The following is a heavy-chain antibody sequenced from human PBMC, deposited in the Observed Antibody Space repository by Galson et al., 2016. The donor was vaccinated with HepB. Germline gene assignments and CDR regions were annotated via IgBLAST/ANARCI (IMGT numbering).Heavy chain of an antibody. CDR3: VRDGGHFELDV. CDR2: VHPFGAVT. J-gene: IGHJ6*02. Sequence: SLRLSCAASGFIFTDHWMQWVRQAPGKGLVLVSRVHPFGAVTQYADSVKGRFTTSRDNAKNTVYLQMNSLRVEDTAFYYCVRDGGHFELDVWGQGTTVTVSS. V-gene: IGHV3-74*01. CDR1: GFIFTDHW.